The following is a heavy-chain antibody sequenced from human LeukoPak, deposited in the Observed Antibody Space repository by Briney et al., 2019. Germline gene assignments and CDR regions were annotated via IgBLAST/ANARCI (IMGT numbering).Heavy chain of an antibody. Sequence: SQTLSLTCAISGDSVSNNIATWHWIRQSPSRGLEWRGRTYYRSKWYNDYAVSVKSRITINPDTSKNQFSLQLNSVTPEDTAVYYCARDLHFGGDCYPLTYWRQGTLVTVSS. CDR1: GDSVSNNIAT. V-gene: IGHV6-1*01. CDR3: ARDLHFGGDCYPLTY. CDR2: TYYRSKWYN. D-gene: IGHD2-21*01. J-gene: IGHJ4*02.